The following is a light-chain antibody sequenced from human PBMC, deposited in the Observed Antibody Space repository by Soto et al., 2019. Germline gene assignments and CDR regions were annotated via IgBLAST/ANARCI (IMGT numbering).Light chain of an antibody. Sequence: QSVLTQPPSVSAAPGQMVTISCSGSTSNIAYNFDSWYQQLPGTAPKLLIYEINKRPSGISDRFSASKSGTSATLAITGLQTGDEAHYFCGTWDNSLSVVVFGGGTKLTVL. J-gene: IGLJ3*02. V-gene: IGLV1-51*01. CDR2: EIN. CDR3: GTWDNSLSVVV. CDR1: TSNIAYNF.